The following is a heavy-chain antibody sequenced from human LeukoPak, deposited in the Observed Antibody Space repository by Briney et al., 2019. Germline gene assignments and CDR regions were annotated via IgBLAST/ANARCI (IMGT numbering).Heavy chain of an antibody. CDR3: AKESSWGTVVTPGGPSA. CDR1: GFTFSTYA. J-gene: IGHJ5*02. CDR2: ISGSGGAT. V-gene: IGHV3-23*01. Sequence: PGGSLRLSCAASGFTFSTYAMSWVRQAPGKGLEWVSAISGSGGATYYVDSVKGRFTISRDNSKNTLYLQMNSLRAEDTAVYYCAKESSWGTVVTPGGPSAWGQGTLVTVSS. D-gene: IGHD4-23*01.